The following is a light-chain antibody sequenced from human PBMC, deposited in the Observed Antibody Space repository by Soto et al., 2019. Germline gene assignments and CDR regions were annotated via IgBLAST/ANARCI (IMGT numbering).Light chain of an antibody. CDR3: QSYDTSNPVV. CDR2: EDD. Sequence: NFMLTQPHSVSESPGKTVTISCTRSSGSIASNYVQWYQQRPGIAPTTLIYEDDQRPSGVPDRFSGSIDSSSNSASLTISGLKTEDEADYSCQSYDTSNPVVFGGGTQLTVL. V-gene: IGLV6-57*04. J-gene: IGLJ2*01. CDR1: SGSIASNY.